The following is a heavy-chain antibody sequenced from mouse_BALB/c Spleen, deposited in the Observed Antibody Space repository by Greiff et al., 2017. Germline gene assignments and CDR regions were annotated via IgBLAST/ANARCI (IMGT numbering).Heavy chain of an antibody. CDR2: IYPGNVNT. D-gene: IGHD4-1*01. J-gene: IGHJ3*01. Sequence: VQLQQSGPELVKPGASVRISCKASGYTFTSYYIHWVKQRPGQGLEWIGWIYPGNVNTKYNEKFKGKATLTADKSSSTAYMQLSSLTSEDSAVYFCARSTSNWERVYWGQGTLVTVSA. CDR3: ARSTSNWERVY. CDR1: GYTFTSYY. V-gene: IGHV1S56*01.